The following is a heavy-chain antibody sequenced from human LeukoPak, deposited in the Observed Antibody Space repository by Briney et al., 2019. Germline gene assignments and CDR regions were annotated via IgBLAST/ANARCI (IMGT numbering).Heavy chain of an antibody. V-gene: IGHV4-30-2*01. CDR1: GGSISSGGYY. D-gene: IGHD4-17*01. Sequence: SETLSLTCTVSGGSISSGGYYWSWIRQPPGKGLEWIGYIYHSGSTYYNPSLKSRVTISVDRSKNQFSLKLSSVTAADTAVYYCARRGNYGDFDYWGQGTLVTVSS. CDR2: IYHSGST. J-gene: IGHJ4*02. CDR3: ARRGNYGDFDY.